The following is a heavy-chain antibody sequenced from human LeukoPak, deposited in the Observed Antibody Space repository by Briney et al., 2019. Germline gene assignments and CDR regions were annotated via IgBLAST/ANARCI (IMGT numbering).Heavy chain of an antibody. CDR1: GGSISGNY. CDR2: IYYTGST. Sequence: SETLSLTCTVSGGSISGNYWSWVRQPPGKGLEWIGYIYYTGSTNYNPSLKSRVTISVDKSKNQFSLKLSSVTAADTAVYYCARAAAMGFDYWGQGTLVTVSS. V-gene: IGHV4-59*12. D-gene: IGHD2-2*01. J-gene: IGHJ4*02. CDR3: ARAAAMGFDY.